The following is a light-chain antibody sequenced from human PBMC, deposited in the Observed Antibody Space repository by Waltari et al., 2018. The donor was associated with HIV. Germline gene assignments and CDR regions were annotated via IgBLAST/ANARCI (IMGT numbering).Light chain of an antibody. CDR1: QDFYNY. CDR2: RAS. CDR3: QQSFSTPPYT. V-gene: IGKV1-39*01. Sequence: DIQMTQSPSSLSASVGDRVTITCRASQDFYNYLNWYQQKPGESPKLLIYRASSLRSGVPSRFSGSGSGAHFTLTITSLQPEDFATYYCQQSFSTPPYTFGQGTRLEIK. J-gene: IGKJ2*01.